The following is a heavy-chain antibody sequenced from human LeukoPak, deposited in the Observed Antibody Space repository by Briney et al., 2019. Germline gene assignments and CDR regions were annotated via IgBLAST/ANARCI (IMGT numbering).Heavy chain of an antibody. Sequence: PSETLSLTCAVYGGSFSGYYWSWIRQPPGKGLEWIGEINHSGSTNYNPSLKSRVTISVDTSKNQFSLKLSSVTAADTAVYYCARYSNLLTVTKTAKLYYFDYWGQGTLVTVSS. V-gene: IGHV4-34*01. CDR2: INHSGST. D-gene: IGHD4-17*01. CDR3: ARYSNLLTVTKTAKLYYFDY. J-gene: IGHJ4*02. CDR1: GGSFSGYY.